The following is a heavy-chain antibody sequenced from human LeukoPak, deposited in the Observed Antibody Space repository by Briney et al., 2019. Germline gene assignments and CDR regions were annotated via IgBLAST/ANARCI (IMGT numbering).Heavy chain of an antibody. J-gene: IGHJ4*02. V-gene: IGHV3-48*03. CDR2: ISSSGSTX. CDR3: ASIVATTRDY. D-gene: IGHD5-12*01. Sequence: GGSLRLSCAASGFTFSSYEMNWVRXAPGKXXEXVSYISSSGSTXYYADSVKGRFTISRDNAKNSLYLQMNSLRAEDTAVYYCASIVATTRDYWGQGTLVTVSS. CDR1: GFTFSSYE.